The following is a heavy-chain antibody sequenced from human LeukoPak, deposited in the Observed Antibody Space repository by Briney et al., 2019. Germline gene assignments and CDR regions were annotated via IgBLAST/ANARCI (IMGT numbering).Heavy chain of an antibody. D-gene: IGHD6-13*01. CDR2: IYTSGST. V-gene: IGHV4-4*07. J-gene: IGHJ2*01. Sequence: SETLSLTCTVSGGSISSYYWSWIRQPAGKGLEWIGRIYTSGSTNYNPSLKSRVTMSVDTSKNQFSLKLSSVTAADTAVYYCARDWQQLVPSYWYFDLWGRGTLVTVSS. CDR3: ARDWQQLVPSYWYFDL. CDR1: GGSISSYY.